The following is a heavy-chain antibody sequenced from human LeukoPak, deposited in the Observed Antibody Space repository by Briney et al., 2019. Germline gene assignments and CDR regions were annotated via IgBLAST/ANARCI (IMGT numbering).Heavy chain of an antibody. D-gene: IGHD2-2*01. J-gene: IGHJ4*02. CDR3: ARYRRYCSSTSCPDYCFDY. CDR1: GGSISSYY. CDR2: IYYSGST. V-gene: IGHV4-59*12. Sequence: SETLSLTCTVSGGSISSYYWSWIRQPPGKGLEWIGYIYYSGSTFYNPSLRSRVTISLDTSENQFSLKLDSVTAADTAVYYCARYRRYCSSTSCPDYCFDYWGQGVLVTVSS.